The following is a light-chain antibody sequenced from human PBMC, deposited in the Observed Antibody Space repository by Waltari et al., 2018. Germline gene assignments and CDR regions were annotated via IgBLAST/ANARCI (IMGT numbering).Light chain of an antibody. Sequence: QSALTQPPSVSGSPGQSVTISCTGTNSDIGRYNTVSWYKQPPGTAPKLMVYEASNRPSGVPDRFSGSKSGNTASLTISGLQAEDEADYYCSSYTSSITLLFGGGTKLTVL. V-gene: IGLV2-18*02. CDR1: NSDIGRYNT. J-gene: IGLJ2*01. CDR2: EAS. CDR3: SSYTSSITLL.